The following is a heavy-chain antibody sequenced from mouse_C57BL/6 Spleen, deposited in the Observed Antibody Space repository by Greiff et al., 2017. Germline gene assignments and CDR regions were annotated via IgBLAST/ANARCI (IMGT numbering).Heavy chain of an antibody. CDR3: AREITTVVATGGY. D-gene: IGHD1-1*01. CDR1: GYTFTSYW. Sequence: VQLQQPGAELVKPGASVQLSCKASGYTFTSYWMHWVKQRPGRGLEWIGRIDPNSGGTKYNEKFKSKATLTVDKPSSTAYMQLSSLTSEDSAVYYCAREITTVVATGGYWGQGTTLTVSS. CDR2: IDPNSGGT. J-gene: IGHJ2*01. V-gene: IGHV1-72*01.